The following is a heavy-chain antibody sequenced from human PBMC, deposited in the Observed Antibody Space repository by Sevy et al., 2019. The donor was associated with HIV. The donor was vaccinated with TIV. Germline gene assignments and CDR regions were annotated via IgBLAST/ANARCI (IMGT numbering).Heavy chain of an antibody. CDR3: AKRYCSTITCYDDDFWNPYYFYGLDV. CDR1: GFIFSNYP. J-gene: IGHJ6*02. V-gene: IGHV3-23*01. Sequence: GGSLRLSCAASGFIFSNYPMSWVRHSPGKGLEWVSDISAGGTTTYYADSVEGRFTISRDNSKNTVSLQMHSLGAEETAIYYCAKRYCSTITCYDDDFWNPYYFYGLDVWGQGISVTVSS. D-gene: IGHD2-2*01. CDR2: ISAGGTTT.